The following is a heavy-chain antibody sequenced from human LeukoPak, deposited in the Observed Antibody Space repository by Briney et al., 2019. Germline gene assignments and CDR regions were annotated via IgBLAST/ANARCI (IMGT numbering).Heavy chain of an antibody. Sequence: ASVKVSCKGSGYTFTNYDINWVRQATGPGLEWMGWMNPNSGNTGFAQRFQGRVTMTRNTSISTAYMELSSLRSEDTAVYYCARGLDCGGDCYEIWGQGTMVTVSS. CDR3: ARGLDCGGDCYEI. J-gene: IGHJ3*02. CDR1: GYTFTNYD. V-gene: IGHV1-8*01. CDR2: MNPNSGNT. D-gene: IGHD2-21*02.